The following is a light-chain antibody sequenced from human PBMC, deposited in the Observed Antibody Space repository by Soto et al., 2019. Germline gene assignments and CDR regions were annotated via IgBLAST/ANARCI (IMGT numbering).Light chain of an antibody. CDR2: GHN. Sequence: QAVVTQPPSVSGAPGQRVTISCTGSSSNIGTGYEVHWYQQLPGTAPKLLIYGHNTRPSWVPDRFSGSRSGTSASLAITGLQAEDEADYYCQSYDSSLGGYVFGTGTKLTVL. CDR1: SSNIGTGYE. J-gene: IGLJ1*01. V-gene: IGLV1-40*01. CDR3: QSYDSSLGGYV.